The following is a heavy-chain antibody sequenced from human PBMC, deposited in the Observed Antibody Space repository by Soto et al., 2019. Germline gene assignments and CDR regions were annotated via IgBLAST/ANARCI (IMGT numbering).Heavy chain of an antibody. V-gene: IGHV3-74*01. Sequence: EVQLLESGGGLVQPGESLRLSCAASGFTFSYYWMHWVRQAPGMGLVWVSRIHSDGSSTNYADSVKGRFTISRDNARNTLYLQMNRLRAEDTAVYYCARGDRGAFDLWGQGTVVTVSS. CDR3: ARGDRGAFDL. J-gene: IGHJ3*01. D-gene: IGHD1-26*01. CDR1: GFTFSYYW. CDR2: IHSDGSST.